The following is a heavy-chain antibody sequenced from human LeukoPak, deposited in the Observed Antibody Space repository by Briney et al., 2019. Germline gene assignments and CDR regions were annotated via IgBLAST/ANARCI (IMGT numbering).Heavy chain of an antibody. V-gene: IGHV3-9*01. CDR2: ISWNSGSI. Sequence: GGSLRLSCAASGFTFDDYAMHWVRQAPGKGLEWVSGISWNSGSIGYADSVKGRFTISRDNAKNSLYLQMNSLRAEDTALYYCAKAPGSSSWYYFDYWGQGTLVTVSS. J-gene: IGHJ4*02. D-gene: IGHD6-13*01. CDR1: GFTFDDYA. CDR3: AKAPGSSSWYYFDY.